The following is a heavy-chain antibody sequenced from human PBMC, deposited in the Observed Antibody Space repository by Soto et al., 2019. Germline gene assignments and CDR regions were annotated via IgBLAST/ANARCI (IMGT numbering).Heavy chain of an antibody. Sequence: AGGSLRLSCAASGFTFSSYSMNWVRQAPGKGLEWVSSISSSSSYIYYADSVKGRFTISRDNAKNSLYLQMNSLRAEDTAVYYCARDYYDSSGYYAGVDWFDPWGQGTLVTVSS. CDR3: ARDYYDSSGYYAGVDWFDP. V-gene: IGHV3-21*01. CDR2: ISSSSSYI. J-gene: IGHJ5*02. CDR1: GFTFSSYS. D-gene: IGHD3-22*01.